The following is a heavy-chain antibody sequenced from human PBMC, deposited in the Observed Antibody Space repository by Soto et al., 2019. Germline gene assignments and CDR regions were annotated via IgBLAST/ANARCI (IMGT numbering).Heavy chain of an antibody. D-gene: IGHD2-15*01. V-gene: IGHV4-31*03. CDR2: IYYSGST. CDR1: GGSISSGGYY. CDR3: ARVFYCSGGSCYSGWFDP. Sequence: QVQLQESGPGLVKPSQTLSLTCTVSGGSISSGGYYWSWIRQHPGKGLEWIGYIYYSGSTYYNPSLKSRVTISVDTSKNQFSLKLSSVTAADTAVYYCARVFYCSGGSCYSGWFDPWGQGTLVTVSS. J-gene: IGHJ5*02.